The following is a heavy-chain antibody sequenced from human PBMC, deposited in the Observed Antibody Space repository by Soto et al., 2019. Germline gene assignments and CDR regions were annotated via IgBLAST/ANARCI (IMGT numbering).Heavy chain of an antibody. V-gene: IGHV3-33*01. J-gene: IGHJ4*02. Sequence: QVQLVESGGGVVQPGRSLRLSCAASGFTFSSYGMHWVRQAPGKGLEWVAVIWYDGSNKYYADSVKGRFTISRDNSKNTLYLQMNSLRAEDTAVYYCARDLGYCSGGSCYEGGYWGQGTLVTVSS. CDR3: ARDLGYCSGGSCYEGGY. CDR2: IWYDGSNK. D-gene: IGHD2-15*01. CDR1: GFTFSSYG.